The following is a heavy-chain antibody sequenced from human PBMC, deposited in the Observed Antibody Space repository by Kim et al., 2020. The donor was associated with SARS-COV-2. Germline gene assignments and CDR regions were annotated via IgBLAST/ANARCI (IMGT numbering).Heavy chain of an antibody. CDR2: IRSKANSYAT. CDR1: GFTFSGSA. CDR3: TRHEPYSGYAMDV. J-gene: IGHJ6*02. Sequence: GGSLRLSCAASGFTFSGSAMHWVRQASGKGLEWVGRIRSKANSYATAYAASVKGRFTISRDDSKNTAYLQMNSLKTEDTAVYYCTRHEPYSGYAMDVWGQGTTVTVSS. D-gene: IGHD5-12*01. V-gene: IGHV3-73*01.